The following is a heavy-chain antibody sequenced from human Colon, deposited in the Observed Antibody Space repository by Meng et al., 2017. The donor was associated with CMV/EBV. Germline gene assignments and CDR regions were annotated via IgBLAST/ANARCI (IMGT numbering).Heavy chain of an antibody. CDR1: GYRFNDYY. J-gene: IGHJ6*02. CDR3: ARDPPLYCSSATCTSYYSYGMDV. V-gene: IGHV1-2*02. D-gene: IGHD2-2*01. Sequence: ASVKVSCKASGYRFNDYYLQWVRQAPGQGLEWMGWINPNNGATNYAQKFQGRVTLTRDASITTVYVELSSLRSDDTAVYFCARDPPLYCSSATCTSYYSYGMDVWGQGTTVTAP. CDR2: INPNNGAT.